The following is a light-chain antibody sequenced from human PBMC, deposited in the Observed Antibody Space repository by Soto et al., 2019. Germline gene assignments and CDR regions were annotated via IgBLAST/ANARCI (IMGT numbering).Light chain of an antibody. Sequence: EIVLTQSPATLSLSPVEIATLSCTASQSVSSYLAWYQQKPGQAPRLLIYDASNRATGIPARFSGSGSGTDFTLTISSLEPEDFAVYYCQQRSNWPLITFGQGTRLEIK. J-gene: IGKJ5*01. CDR2: DAS. CDR1: QSVSSY. V-gene: IGKV3-11*01. CDR3: QQRSNWPLIT.